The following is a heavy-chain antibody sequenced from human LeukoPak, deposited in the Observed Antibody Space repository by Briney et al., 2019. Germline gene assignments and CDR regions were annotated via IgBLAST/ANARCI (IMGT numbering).Heavy chain of an antibody. D-gene: IGHD3-22*01. CDR2: IIPIFGTA. Sequence: SVKVSRKASGGTFSSYAISWVRQAPGQGLEWMGGIIPIFGTANYAQKFQGRVTITTDESTSTAYMELSSLRSEDTAVYYCARSGYYDSSGYFHLDYWGQGTLVTVSS. V-gene: IGHV1-69*05. CDR3: ARSGYYDSSGYFHLDY. J-gene: IGHJ4*02. CDR1: GGTFSSYA.